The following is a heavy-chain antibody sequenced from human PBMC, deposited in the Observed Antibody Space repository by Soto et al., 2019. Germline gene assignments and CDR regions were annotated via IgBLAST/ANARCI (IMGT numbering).Heavy chain of an antibody. CDR1: GFTFSNFA. CDR2: ISSSSSTI. J-gene: IGHJ6*02. V-gene: IGHV3-48*01. D-gene: IGHD2-15*01. CDR3: AKVVAATPYALYYYYYGMDV. Sequence: GGSLRLSCAASGFTFSNFAINWVRQAPGKGLEWVSYISSSSSTIYYADSVKGRFTISRDNAKNSLYLQMNSLRAEDTAVYYCAKVVAATPYALYYYYYGMDVWGQGTTVTVS.